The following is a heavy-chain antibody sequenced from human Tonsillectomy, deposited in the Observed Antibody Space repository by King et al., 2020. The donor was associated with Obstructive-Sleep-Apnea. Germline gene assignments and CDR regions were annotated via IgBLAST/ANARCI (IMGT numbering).Heavy chain of an antibody. CDR2: ITSSSSTV. V-gene: IGHV3-48*04. Sequence: VQLVESGGGLVQPGGSLRLSCEVSGFTFSRYSMNWVRQAPGKGLEWISFITSSSSTVDHADSVKGRFTISRDNAKNSVYLQMNSLAAEDTAVYYCARADIVAGTGFDYWGQGTLVTVSS. CDR3: ARADIVAGTGFDY. CDR1: GFTFSRYS. D-gene: IGHD6-19*01. J-gene: IGHJ4*02.